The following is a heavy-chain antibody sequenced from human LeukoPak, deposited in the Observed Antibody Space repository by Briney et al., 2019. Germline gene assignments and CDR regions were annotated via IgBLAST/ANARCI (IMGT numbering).Heavy chain of an antibody. CDR3: ARENSGYDYAFDI. Sequence: SETLSLTCTVSGGSISSYHWSWIRQPPGKGLQWIGFIYSSGSTNYNPSLKSRVTISLDTSKNQFSLRVSSVTSADTAVYYCARENSGYDYAFDIWGQGKMVTVSS. CDR2: IYSSGST. V-gene: IGHV4-59*01. CDR1: GGSISSYH. J-gene: IGHJ3*02. D-gene: IGHD5-12*01.